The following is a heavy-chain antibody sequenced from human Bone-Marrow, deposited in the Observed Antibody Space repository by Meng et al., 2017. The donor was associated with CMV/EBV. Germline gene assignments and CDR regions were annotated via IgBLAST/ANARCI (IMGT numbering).Heavy chain of an antibody. CDR3: AREGPGIAVAGPYYFDY. CDR1: GGSISSYY. D-gene: IGHD6-19*01. Sequence: SETLSLTCTVSGGSISSYYWSWIRQPPGKGLEWIGYIYYSGSTNYNPSLKSRVTISVDTSKNQFSLKLSPVTPEDTAVYYCAREGPGIAVAGPYYFDYWGQGTLVTVSS. J-gene: IGHJ4*02. V-gene: IGHV4-59*12. CDR2: IYYSGST.